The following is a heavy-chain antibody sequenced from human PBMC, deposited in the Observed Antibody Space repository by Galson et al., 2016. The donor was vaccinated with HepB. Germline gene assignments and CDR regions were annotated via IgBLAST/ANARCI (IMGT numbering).Heavy chain of an antibody. D-gene: IGHD3-22*01. CDR3: AREGPTDYYDEVVEGGFDY. V-gene: IGHV3-30*04. CDR2: ISYDGKNK. CDR1: GFTFSSYA. J-gene: IGHJ4*02. Sequence: SLRLSCAASGFTFSSYAMHWVRQAPSKGLEWLAVISYDGKNKYDENSVQGRFTISRDNSKNTLYLQMNSLRPYDPALYYCAREGPTDYYDEVVEGGFDYWGQGTLVTVSS.